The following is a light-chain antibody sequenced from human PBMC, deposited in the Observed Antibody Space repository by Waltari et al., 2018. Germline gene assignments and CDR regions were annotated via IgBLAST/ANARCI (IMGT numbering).Light chain of an antibody. CDR2: DAS. Sequence: EIVLTQSPATLSLSPGERVTLSCRASQSVSSDFAWYQQKPGQAPRLLIFDASNRATGIPARFSGSGSGTDFTLSISSLEPEDFAVYYCQQRSNWPLTFGGGTKVEIK. CDR1: QSVSSD. CDR3: QQRSNWPLT. V-gene: IGKV3-11*01. J-gene: IGKJ4*01.